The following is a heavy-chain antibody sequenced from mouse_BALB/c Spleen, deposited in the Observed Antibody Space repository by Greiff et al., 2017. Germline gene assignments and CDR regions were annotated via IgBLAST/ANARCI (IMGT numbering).Heavy chain of an antibody. Sequence: VHLVESGPGLVQPSQSLSITCTVSGFSLTSYGVHWVRQSPGKGLEWLGVIWSGGSTDYNAAFISRLSISKDNSKSQVFFKMNSLQANDTAIYYCARRNYRYDPYAMDYWGQGTSVTVSS. D-gene: IGHD2-14*01. CDR3: ARRNYRYDPYAMDY. J-gene: IGHJ4*01. V-gene: IGHV2-2*02. CDR1: GFSLTSYG. CDR2: IWSGGST.